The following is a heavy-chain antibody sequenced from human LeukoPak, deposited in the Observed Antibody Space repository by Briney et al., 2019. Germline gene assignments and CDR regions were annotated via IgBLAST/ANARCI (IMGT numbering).Heavy chain of an antibody. CDR1: GGSISSYY. CDR2: IYYSGST. Sequence: SETLSLTCTVSGGSISSYYWSWIRQPPGKGLERIGYIYYSGSTNYNPSLKSRVTISVDTSKNQFSLKLSSVTAADTAVYYCARQYSGSYYSHDAFDIWGQGTMVTVSS. D-gene: IGHD1-26*01. V-gene: IGHV4-59*08. J-gene: IGHJ3*02. CDR3: ARQYSGSYYSHDAFDI.